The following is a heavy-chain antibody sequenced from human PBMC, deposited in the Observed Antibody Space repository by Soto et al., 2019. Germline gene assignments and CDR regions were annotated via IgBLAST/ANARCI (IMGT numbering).Heavy chain of an antibody. CDR3: ATDIFFSGSYPT. D-gene: IGHD1-26*01. V-gene: IGHV4-30-4*01. CDR2: IYYRGST. CDR1: GGSISSGDYY. Sequence: QVQLQESGPGLVKPSQTLSLTCTVSGGSISSGDYYWSWIRQPPGKGLEWIGYIYYRGSTYYNPSLKSRVTISVDTSNNQFSLKLSSVTAADTAVYYCATDIFFSGSYPTWGQGTLVTVSS. J-gene: IGHJ5*02.